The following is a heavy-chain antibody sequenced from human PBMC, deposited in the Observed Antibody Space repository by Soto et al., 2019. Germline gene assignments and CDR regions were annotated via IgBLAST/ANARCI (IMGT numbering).Heavy chain of an antibody. J-gene: IGHJ5*01. CDR3: ARSAKYYYDRSGYYPTHPFDS. CDR1: GGPSSHGAYY. Sequence: QVQLQESGPGLVKPSQTLSLTCTVSGGPSSHGAYYWSWIRQLPGKGLGWIGYIYYRGKTEYNPSLRSRVIISIDTSKNQFSLRLNSVTAADTALYYCARSAKYYYDRSGYYPTHPFDSWGQGTLVTVSS. V-gene: IGHV4-31*03. CDR2: IYYRGKT. D-gene: IGHD3-22*01.